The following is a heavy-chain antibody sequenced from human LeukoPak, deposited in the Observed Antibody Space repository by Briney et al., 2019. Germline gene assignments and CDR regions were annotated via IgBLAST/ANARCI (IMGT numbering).Heavy chain of an antibody. J-gene: IGHJ4*02. CDR1: GFTFSNYG. D-gene: IGHD4-23*01. CDR3: ARRGDGGRSFDY. Sequence: GGSLRLSCAASGFTFSNYGMNWVRQAPGKGLEWVSSITSRSSYIYYADSMKGRFTISRDNSKNTLYLQVNSLRAEDTAVYYCARRGDGGRSFDYWGQGTLVTVSS. CDR2: ITSRSSYI. V-gene: IGHV3-21*04.